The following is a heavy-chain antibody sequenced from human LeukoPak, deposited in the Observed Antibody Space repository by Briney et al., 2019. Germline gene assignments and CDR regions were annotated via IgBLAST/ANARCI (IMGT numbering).Heavy chain of an antibody. CDR1: GFTFTTYS. D-gene: IGHD3-22*01. CDR3: ARTWRNYYDSSGYMDV. Sequence: GGSLRLSCAASGFTFTTYSLNWVRQAPGKGLEWVSSIDSSNNYIYYADSVKGRFTISRDNAKNSLYLQLNSLRAEDTAVYYCARTWRNYYDSSGYMDVWGKGTTVTISS. V-gene: IGHV3-21*01. CDR2: IDSSNNYI. J-gene: IGHJ6*03.